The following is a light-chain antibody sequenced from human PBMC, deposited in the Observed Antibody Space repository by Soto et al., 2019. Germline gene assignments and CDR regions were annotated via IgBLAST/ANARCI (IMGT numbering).Light chain of an antibody. CDR1: QNIRTY. CDR2: SAS. Sequence: DIQMTQSPYSLSASVGDSVTITCRASQNIRTYLNWYQQKPGRAPKLLIHSASALPSGVPSRFSGSGFGTEFTLTISSLQPGDFATYYCQQYSSRSTFGQGTKVDI. J-gene: IGKJ1*01. CDR3: QQYSSRST. V-gene: IGKV1-39*01.